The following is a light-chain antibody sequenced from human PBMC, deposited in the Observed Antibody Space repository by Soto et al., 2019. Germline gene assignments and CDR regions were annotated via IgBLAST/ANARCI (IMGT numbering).Light chain of an antibody. Sequence: DIQLTQSPSFLSASVGDRVTITCRASQSISTWLAWYQQKIGKAPKLLIYDASTLESGVPSRFSGSGSGTEFTLTISSLQPDDFATYYCQQYLTYSSLTFGGGTKVDIK. J-gene: IGKJ4*01. CDR3: QQYLTYSSLT. CDR1: QSISTW. CDR2: DAS. V-gene: IGKV1-5*01.